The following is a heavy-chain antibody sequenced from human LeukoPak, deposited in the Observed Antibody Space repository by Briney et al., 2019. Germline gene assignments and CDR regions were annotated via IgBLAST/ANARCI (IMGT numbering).Heavy chain of an antibody. J-gene: IGHJ5*02. CDR1: GFTFSNYW. V-gene: IGHV3-23*01. CDR3: AKERRSTVVTQYNWFDP. Sequence: PGGSLRLSCAASGFTFSNYWMHWVRQAPGKGLEWVSAISGSGGSTYYADSVKGRFTISRDNSKNTLYLQMNSLRAEDTAVYYCAKERRSTVVTQYNWFDPWGQGTLVTVSS. D-gene: IGHD4-23*01. CDR2: ISGSGGST.